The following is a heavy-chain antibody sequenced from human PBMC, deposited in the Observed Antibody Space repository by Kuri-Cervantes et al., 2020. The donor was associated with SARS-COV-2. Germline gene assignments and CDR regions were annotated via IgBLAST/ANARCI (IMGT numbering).Heavy chain of an antibody. CDR2: ISSSSSTI. CDR1: GLTFSDYY. Sequence: GGSLRLSCAASGLTFSDYYMSWIRQAPGKGLEWVSYISSSSSTIYYADSVKGRFTISRDNAKNSLYLQMNSLRDEDTAVYYCARDPVGGSYGVFDYWGQGTLVTVSS. CDR3: ARDPVGGSYGVFDY. D-gene: IGHD1-26*01. J-gene: IGHJ4*02. V-gene: IGHV3-11*04.